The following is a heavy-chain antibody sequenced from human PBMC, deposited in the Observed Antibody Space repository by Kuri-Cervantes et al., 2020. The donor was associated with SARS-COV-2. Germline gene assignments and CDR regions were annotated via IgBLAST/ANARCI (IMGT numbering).Heavy chain of an antibody. V-gene: IGHV3-73*01. CDR3: AKDIPLTLTYYYDSSGYQY. CDR1: GFLFSASA. D-gene: IGHD3-22*01. CDR2: VRGKANNYAT. Sequence: GGSLRLSCEVSGFLFSASAIHWVRQASGKGLEWVGRVRGKANNYATAYAASVKGRFTISRDDSKNMAYLQMNSLRAEDTAVYYCAKDIPLTLTYYYDSSGYQYWGQGTLVTVSS. J-gene: IGHJ4*02.